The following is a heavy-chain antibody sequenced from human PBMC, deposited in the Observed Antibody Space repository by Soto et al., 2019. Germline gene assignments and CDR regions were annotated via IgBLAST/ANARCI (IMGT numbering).Heavy chain of an antibody. CDR2: IIPMFGTA. D-gene: IGHD3-22*01. Sequence: SVKVSCKASGDTFSSYAINWVRQAPGQGLEWMGGIIPMFGTANYAQKYKGRVTITAGESTSTVYMEMSSLRSEDTAVYYFARVGPAHYYDSSGYYSPLDYWGQGTLVTVSS. CDR1: GDTFSSYA. CDR3: ARVGPAHYYDSSGYYSPLDY. V-gene: IGHV1-69*13. J-gene: IGHJ4*02.